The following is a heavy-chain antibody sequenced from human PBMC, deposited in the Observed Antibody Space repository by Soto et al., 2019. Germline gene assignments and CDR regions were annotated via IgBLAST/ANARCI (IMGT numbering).Heavy chain of an antibody. CDR2: IIPIFGTP. CDR3: ARGWGEDSSDYFYAY. J-gene: IGHJ4*02. Sequence: QVQLVQSGAEVRKPGSSVKVSCKVSGGTFSRLAISWVRQAPGQGLEWMGGIIPIFGTPNHAQKFQGRLTITADEATSTVHMELSSLRSEETAIYYCARGWGEDSSDYFYAYWGQGTLVIVSS. CDR1: GGTFSRLA. D-gene: IGHD3-22*01. V-gene: IGHV1-69*01.